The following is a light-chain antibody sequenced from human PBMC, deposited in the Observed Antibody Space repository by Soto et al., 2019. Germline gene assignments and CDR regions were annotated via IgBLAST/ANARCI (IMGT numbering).Light chain of an antibody. V-gene: IGLV7-46*01. CDR1: TGAVTSGHY. CDR3: LLSYSGAREV. CDR2: DTS. Sequence: QAVVTQEPSLTVSPGGTVTLTCGSSTGAVTSGHYPYWFQQKPGQAPRTLIYDTSNKHSWTPARFSGSLLGGKAALTLSGAQPKDEAEYYCLLSYSGAREVFGGGTKVTVL. J-gene: IGLJ2*01.